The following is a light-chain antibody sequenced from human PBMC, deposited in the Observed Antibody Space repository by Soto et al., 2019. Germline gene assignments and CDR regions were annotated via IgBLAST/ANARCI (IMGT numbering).Light chain of an antibody. CDR1: QSVNNY. CDR3: QQRSNWPPIT. V-gene: IGKV3-11*01. CDR2: DTS. J-gene: IGKJ5*01. Sequence: EIVLTQSPGTLSLSPGERATLFCRASQSVNNYLAWYQQKPGQPPRLLIYDTSNRATGIPARFSASGSGTDFTLTITSLEPEDFAVYYCQQRSNWPPITFGQGTRLEI.